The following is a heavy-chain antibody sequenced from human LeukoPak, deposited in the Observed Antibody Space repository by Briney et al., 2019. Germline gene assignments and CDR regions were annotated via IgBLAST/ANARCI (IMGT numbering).Heavy chain of an antibody. CDR2: INTDGSST. CDR3: AKGTDYDFWSGYLD. CDR1: GFTFSSYW. V-gene: IGHV3-74*01. Sequence: GGSLRLSCAASGFTFSSYWMHWVRQAPGKGLVWVSRINTDGSSTSYADSVKGRFTISRDNAKNTLYLQMNSLRVEDMALYYCAKGTDYDFWSGYLDWGQGTLVTVSS. D-gene: IGHD3-3*01. J-gene: IGHJ4*02.